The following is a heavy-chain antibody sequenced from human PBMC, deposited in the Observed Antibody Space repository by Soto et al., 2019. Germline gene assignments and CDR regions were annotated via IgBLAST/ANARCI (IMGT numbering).Heavy chain of an antibody. Sequence: GGSLRLSCAVSRFTFSTYAMGWVRQAPGKGLEWVSNISGSGGRTYYADSVKGRFTISRDNSKNTLYLQMNSLRAEDTAVYYCAKDLRMRVYYFDYWGQGTLVTVSS. CDR3: AKDLRMRVYYFDY. CDR1: RFTFSTYA. J-gene: IGHJ4*02. V-gene: IGHV3-23*01. D-gene: IGHD3-10*01. CDR2: ISGSGGRT.